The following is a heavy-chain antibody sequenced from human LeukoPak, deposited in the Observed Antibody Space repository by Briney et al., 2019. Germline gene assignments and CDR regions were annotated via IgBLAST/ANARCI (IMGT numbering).Heavy chain of an antibody. CDR1: GYTFTSYD. CDR2: MNPNSGNT. V-gene: IGHV1-8*01. CDR3: ARGRKEIAAQSFDI. J-gene: IGHJ3*02. Sequence: EASVKVSCKASGYTFTSYDINWVRQATGQGLEWMGWMNPNSGNTGYAQKLQGRVTMTTDTSTSTAYMELRSLRSDDTAVYYCARGRKEIAAQSFDIWGQGTMVTVSS. D-gene: IGHD6-6*01.